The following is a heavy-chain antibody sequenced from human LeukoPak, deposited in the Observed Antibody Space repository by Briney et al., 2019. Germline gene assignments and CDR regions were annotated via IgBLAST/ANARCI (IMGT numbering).Heavy chain of an antibody. V-gene: IGHV3-7*01. D-gene: IGHD3-10*01. CDR2: IKQDGSEK. CDR3: AREKYYGSGILYYFDS. CDR1: GFTFSSYW. J-gene: IGHJ4*02. Sequence: PGGSLRRACAASGFTFSSYWMSWVRQAPRKGLEWVANIKQDGSEKYYVDSVKGRITISRDNAKKSLYLQMNSLRVEDTAVYYCAREKYYGSGILYYFDSWGQGTLVTVSS.